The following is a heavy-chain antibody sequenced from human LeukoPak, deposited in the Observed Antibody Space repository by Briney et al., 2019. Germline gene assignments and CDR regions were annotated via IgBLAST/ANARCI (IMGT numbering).Heavy chain of an antibody. CDR2: INEAGSEK. Sequence: PGGSLRLSCVASRFKFRNYWMSWVRQAPGKGLEWVANINEAGSEKYYADSVKGRFTISRDNAKNSLYLQMNSLRAEDTAVYYCARRGYSYGGYYYYYMDVWGKGTTVTVSS. D-gene: IGHD5-18*01. CDR3: ARRGYSYGGYYYYYMDV. J-gene: IGHJ6*03. V-gene: IGHV3-7*01. CDR1: RFKFRNYW.